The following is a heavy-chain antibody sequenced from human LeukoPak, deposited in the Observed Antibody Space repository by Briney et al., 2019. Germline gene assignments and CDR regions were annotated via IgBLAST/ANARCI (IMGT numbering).Heavy chain of an antibody. D-gene: IGHD1-26*01. J-gene: IGHJ4*02. V-gene: IGHV4-39*01. CDR1: GGSISSTTYY. CDR2: IYYSGYT. CDR3: ARHYLGGNYPDYFNH. Sequence: SETLSFTGIVSGGSISSTTYYWGWLRQPPGKGLEWIGSIYYSGYTYYNPSLKSRVTISIDTSKNQFSLNLNSVTAADTALYSCARHYLGGNYPDYFNHWGQGTLVTVSS.